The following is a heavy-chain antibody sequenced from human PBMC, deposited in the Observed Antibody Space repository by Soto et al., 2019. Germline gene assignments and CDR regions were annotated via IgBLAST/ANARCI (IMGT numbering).Heavy chain of an antibody. CDR2: INHSGST. V-gene: IGHV4-34*01. Sequence: TSETPSLTCAVYGGSFSGYYWNWIRQPPGKGLEWIGEINHSGSTNYNPSLKSRVTISVDTSKNQFSLKLSSVTAADTAVFYCARVVVVPAANDKWFDPWGQGTLVTVSS. J-gene: IGHJ5*02. D-gene: IGHD2-2*01. CDR1: GGSFSGYY. CDR3: ARVVVVPAANDKWFDP.